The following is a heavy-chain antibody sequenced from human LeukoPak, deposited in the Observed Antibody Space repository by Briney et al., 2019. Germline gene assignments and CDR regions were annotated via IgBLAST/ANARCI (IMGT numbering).Heavy chain of an antibody. D-gene: IGHD6-13*01. CDR3: TKGHDQGAAGTLPVYD. Sequence: GGSLRLSCAASGFTFSNYAMSWVRQAPGKGLEWVSAINSGAGYTYYAASVKGRFTISTDHSKNTRYLQMNSLRAGDMAAYYCTKGHDQGAAGTLPVYDWGQGTLVTVSS. V-gene: IGHV3-23*01. J-gene: IGHJ4*02. CDR2: INSGAGYT. CDR1: GFTFSNYA.